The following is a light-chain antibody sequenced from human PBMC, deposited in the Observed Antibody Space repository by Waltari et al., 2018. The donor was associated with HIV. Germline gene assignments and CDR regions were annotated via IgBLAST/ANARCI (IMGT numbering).Light chain of an antibody. J-gene: IGLJ1*01. CDR1: IDSDIGLSDH. V-gene: IGLV2-18*01. Sequence: HSALTQPPSVSGSPGQSVSLSCTSDIDSDIGLSDHVSWYQQSPSTPPKVIISDATYRPSGLPVRVAGSTSAAHALLVIWDLQPDGEALFYHCLYRGHKTCVFGTGTHVTVL. CDR2: DAT. CDR3: CLYRGHKTCV.